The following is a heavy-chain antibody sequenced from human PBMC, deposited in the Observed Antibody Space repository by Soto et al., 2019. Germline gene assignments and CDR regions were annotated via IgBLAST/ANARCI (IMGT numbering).Heavy chain of an antibody. V-gene: IGHV5-51*01. J-gene: IGHJ4*02. Sequence: GESLNSSCKGSGYNFAGYWIAWVRQMPGKGLELMGIIYPSDSDTRYRPSFQGQFSISADKSISSAYLQWSSLRASDTAMYYCARGGVSTRTFDYWGQGTPVTVSS. CDR1: GYNFAGYW. D-gene: IGHD3-3*01. CDR2: IYPSDSDT. CDR3: ARGGVSTRTFDY.